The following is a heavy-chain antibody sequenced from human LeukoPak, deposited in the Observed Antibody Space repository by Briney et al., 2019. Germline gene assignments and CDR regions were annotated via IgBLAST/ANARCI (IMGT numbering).Heavy chain of an antibody. D-gene: IGHD6-19*01. J-gene: IGHJ4*02. Sequence: QTGGSLRLSCAASGFTVSSNYMSWVRQAPGKGLEWVSVIYSGGSTYYADSVKGRFTISRDNSKNTLYLQMNSLRAEDTAVYYCARKTPSGGWNFDYWGQGTLVTVSS. V-gene: IGHV3-66*01. CDR1: GFTVSSNY. CDR3: ARKTPSGGWNFDY. CDR2: IYSGGST.